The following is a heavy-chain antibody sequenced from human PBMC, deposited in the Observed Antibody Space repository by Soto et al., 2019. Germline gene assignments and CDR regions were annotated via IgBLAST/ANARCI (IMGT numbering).Heavy chain of an antibody. D-gene: IGHD3-16*02. J-gene: IGHJ6*02. CDR3: AREGFYDYVWGSYREYYYYGMDV. CDR2: ISAYNGNT. V-gene: IGHV1-18*01. Sequence: ASVKVSCKASGYTFTSYGISWVRQAPGQGLEWMGWISAYNGNTNYAQKLQGRVTMTTDTSTSTAYMELRSLRSDDTAVYYCAREGFYDYVWGSYREYYYYGMDVWGQGTTVTVSS. CDR1: GYTFTSYG.